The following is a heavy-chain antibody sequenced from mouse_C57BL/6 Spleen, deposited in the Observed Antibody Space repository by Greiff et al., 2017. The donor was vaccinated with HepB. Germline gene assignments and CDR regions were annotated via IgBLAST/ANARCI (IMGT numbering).Heavy chain of an antibody. V-gene: IGHV1-53*01. D-gene: IGHD2-4*01. CDR1: GYTFTSYW. CDR3: AKEGYDYDVYYFDY. Sequence: VQLQQSGTELVKPGASVKLSCKASGYTFTSYWMHWVKQRPGQGLEWIGNINPSNGGTNYNEKFKSKATLTVDKSSSTAYMQLSSLTSEDSAVYYCAKEGYDYDVYYFDYWGQGTTLTVSS. J-gene: IGHJ2*01. CDR2: INPSNGGT.